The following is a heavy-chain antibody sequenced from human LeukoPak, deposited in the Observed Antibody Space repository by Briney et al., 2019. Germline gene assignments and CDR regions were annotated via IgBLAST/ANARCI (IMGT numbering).Heavy chain of an antibody. V-gene: IGHV3-23*01. Sequence: GGSLRLSCAASRFTFRIYAMNWVRQAPGKGLEWVSGITGSGGTTYHADSVKGRFTISRDNSKNTLYLQMNSLRAEDTAIYYCAKVYGGYSPNYFYYWSRGALITVSA. J-gene: IGHJ4*02. D-gene: IGHD5-12*01. CDR2: ITGSGGTT. CDR1: RFTFRIYA. CDR3: AKVYGGYSPNYFYY.